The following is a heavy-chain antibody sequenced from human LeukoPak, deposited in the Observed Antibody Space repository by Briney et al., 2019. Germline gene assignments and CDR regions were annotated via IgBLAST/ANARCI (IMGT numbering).Heavy chain of an antibody. J-gene: IGHJ6*03. CDR2: INWNGGST. CDR1: GFTFDDYG. V-gene: IGHV3-20*04. CDR3: ARFSHPLRGGYCSGGSCYSYYYYMDV. Sequence: PGGSLRLSCAASGFTFDDYGMSWVRHAPGKGLEWVSGINWNGGSTGYADSVKGRFTISRDNAKNSLYLQMNSLRAEDTALYYCARFSHPLRGGYCSGGSCYSYYYYMDVWGKGTTVTVSS. D-gene: IGHD2-15*01.